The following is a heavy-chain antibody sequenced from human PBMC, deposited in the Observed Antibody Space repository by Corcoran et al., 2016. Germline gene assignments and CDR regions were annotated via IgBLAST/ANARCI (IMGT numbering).Heavy chain of an antibody. V-gene: IGHV2-26*01. CDR1: GVSHSNARMR. CDR3: ARIQAYCTSSSCLIPYYYYYGMDV. CDR2: IFSNDEK. J-gene: IGHJ6*02. D-gene: IGHD2-2*01. Sequence: QVTLKDSGPVLVKPTETRTLTCTFSGVSHSNARMRVICVRHPTGMALEWLAHIFSNDEKSYSTSLKSRLTISKDTSKSQVVLTITNMEPVDIATYACARIQAYCTSSSCLIPYYYYYGMDVWGQGTTVTVSS.